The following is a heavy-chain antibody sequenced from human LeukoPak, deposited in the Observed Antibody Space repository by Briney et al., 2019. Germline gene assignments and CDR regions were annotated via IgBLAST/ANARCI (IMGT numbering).Heavy chain of an antibody. J-gene: IGHJ4*02. CDR1: GVGFSSYA. Sequence: GTSLRLSCAASGVGFSSYAMHWVRQSPGKGLKGLGVVAAHGVEKVYAAFGQGRFTMSNDTSKNTLSLQMNSLGVGDTGLYYCARAFASGIRRALWFGDLLRAQGTLVTVSS. CDR3: ARAFASGIRRALWFGDLL. V-gene: IGHV3-30*04. D-gene: IGHD3-10*01. CDR2: VAAHGVEK.